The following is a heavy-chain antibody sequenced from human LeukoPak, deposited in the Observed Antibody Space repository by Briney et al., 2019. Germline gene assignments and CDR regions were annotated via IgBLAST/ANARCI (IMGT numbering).Heavy chain of an antibody. Sequence: GGSLRLSCAASGFTFSGYAMSWVRQAPGKGLEWVSAISGSGGSTYYADSVKGRFTISRDNSKNTLYLQMNSLRAEDTAVYYCAKVVGATLYYFDYWGQGTLVTVSS. CDR2: ISGSGGST. CDR1: GFTFSGYA. J-gene: IGHJ4*02. V-gene: IGHV3-23*01. D-gene: IGHD1-26*01. CDR3: AKVVGATLYYFDY.